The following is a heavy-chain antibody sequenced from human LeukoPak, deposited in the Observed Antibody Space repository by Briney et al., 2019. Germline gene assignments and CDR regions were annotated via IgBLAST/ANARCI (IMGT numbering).Heavy chain of an antibody. CDR2: IYSSGST. V-gene: IGHV4-31*03. CDR3: ARVLAYCGCDCYSRWFDP. J-gene: IGHJ5*02. Sequence: SETLSLTCTVSGGSISSVGYYWSWIRQHPGKGLEWIGYIYSSGSTYYNPSLKSRVTISVDTSKNQFSLKLSSVTAADTAVYYCARVLAYCGCDCYSRWFDPWGQGTLVTVSS. D-gene: IGHD2-21*02. CDR1: GGSISSVGYY.